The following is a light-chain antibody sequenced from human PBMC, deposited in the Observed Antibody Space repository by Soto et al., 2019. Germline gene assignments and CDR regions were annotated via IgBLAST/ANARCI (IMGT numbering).Light chain of an antibody. Sequence: QMTQSPSSLSASVGDRVTITCRASQSISSYLNWYQQKPGKAPKLLIYAAPSLQSGVPSRFSGSGSRTDFTLTISSLQPEDFATYYCQQSYSTPPTFGQGTKVDIK. J-gene: IGKJ1*01. CDR1: QSISSY. CDR3: QQSYSTPPT. V-gene: IGKV1-39*01. CDR2: AAP.